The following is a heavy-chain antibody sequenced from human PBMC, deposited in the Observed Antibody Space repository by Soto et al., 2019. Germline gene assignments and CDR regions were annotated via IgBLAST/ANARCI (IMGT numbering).Heavy chain of an antibody. J-gene: IGHJ5*02. D-gene: IGHD3-10*01. CDR3: AKDLRGVRGVNWFDP. CDR1: GFTFSSYA. Sequence: GESLKISCAASGFTFSSYAMSWVRQAPGKGLEWVSAISGSGGSTYYADSVKGRFTISRDNSKNTLYLQMNSLRAEDTAVYYCAKDLRGVRGVNWFDPWGQGTLVTVSS. V-gene: IGHV3-23*01. CDR2: ISGSGGST.